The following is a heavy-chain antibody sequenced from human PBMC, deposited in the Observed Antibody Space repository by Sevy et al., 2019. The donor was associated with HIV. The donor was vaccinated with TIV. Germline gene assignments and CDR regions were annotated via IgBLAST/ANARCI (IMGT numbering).Heavy chain of an antibody. Sequence: SETLSLTCAVHDGSFSGYYWNWIRQLPGKGLEWIGEINESGITYYNPSHKSRVTIPVDTSKKQFSLKLNSVTAVDSAVYFCARSPPVVVVPGAPSWFDPWGQGTLVTVSS. CDR1: DGSFSGYY. J-gene: IGHJ5*02. V-gene: IGHV4-34*01. D-gene: IGHD2-2*01. CDR3: ARSPPVVVVPGAPSWFDP. CDR2: INESGIT.